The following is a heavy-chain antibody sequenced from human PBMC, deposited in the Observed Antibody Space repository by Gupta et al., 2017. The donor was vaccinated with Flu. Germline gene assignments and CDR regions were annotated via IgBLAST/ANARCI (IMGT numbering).Heavy chain of an antibody. J-gene: IGHJ4*02. V-gene: IGHV1-8*01. Sequence: QVQLVQSGAEVKKPGASVKVSCKASGYTFTSYDINWVRQATGQGLEGMGWMNPNSGNTGYAQKFQGRVTMTRNTSISTAYMELSSLRSEDTAVYYCARKGYCSSTSCYQLDYWGQGTLVTVSS. CDR2: MNPNSGNT. D-gene: IGHD2-2*01. CDR3: ARKGYCSSTSCYQLDY. CDR1: GYTFTSYD.